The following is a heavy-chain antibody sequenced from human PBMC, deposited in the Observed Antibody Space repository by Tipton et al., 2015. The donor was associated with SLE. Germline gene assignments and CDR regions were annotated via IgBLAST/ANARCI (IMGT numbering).Heavy chain of an antibody. V-gene: IGHV4-61*02. Sequence: TLSLTCTVSGDSISRVSAFWGWSRQPAGKGLEWIGRISTSGSTDYSPSLKSRVSISLDTSKNQFSLKLSSVTAADTAVYYCARERQGYGSEPFFDYWGQGTLVTVSS. CDR3: ARERQGYGSEPFFDY. CDR2: ISTSGST. J-gene: IGHJ4*02. D-gene: IGHD3-10*01. CDR1: GDSISRVSAF.